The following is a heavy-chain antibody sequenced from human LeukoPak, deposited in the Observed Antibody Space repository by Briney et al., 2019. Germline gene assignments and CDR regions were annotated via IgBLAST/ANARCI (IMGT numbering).Heavy chain of an antibody. CDR3: ARDQGYCSSTSCQISAFDI. J-gene: IGHJ3*02. Sequence: PSETLSLTCTVSGGSISSYYWSWIRQPAGKGLEWIGRIHTSGSTNYNPSLKSRVTMSVDTSKNQFSLKLSSVTAADTAVYYCARDQGYCSSTSCQISAFDIWGQGTMVTVSS. V-gene: IGHV4-4*07. D-gene: IGHD2-2*01. CDR1: GGSISSYY. CDR2: IHTSGST.